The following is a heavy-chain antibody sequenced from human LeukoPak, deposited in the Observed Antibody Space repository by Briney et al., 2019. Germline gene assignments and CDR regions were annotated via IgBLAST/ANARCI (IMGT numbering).Heavy chain of an antibody. CDR3: AKEVSEYYYDSSGYSS. J-gene: IGHJ4*02. D-gene: IGHD3-22*01. CDR2: ISGDGGST. Sequence: GGSLRLSCAASGFTFDDYAMHCVRQAPGKGLEWVSLISGDGGSTYYADSVKGRFTISRDNSKNSLYLQMNSLRTEDTALYYCAKEVSEYYYDSSGYSSWGQGTLVTVSS. V-gene: IGHV3-43*02. CDR1: GFTFDDYA.